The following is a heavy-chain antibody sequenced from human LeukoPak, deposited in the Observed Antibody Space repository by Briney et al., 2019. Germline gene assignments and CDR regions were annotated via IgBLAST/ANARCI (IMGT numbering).Heavy chain of an antibody. CDR3: ARVYCSGGSCYSGEDY. D-gene: IGHD2-15*01. J-gene: IGHJ4*02. CDR1: GYTFSSYG. Sequence: GASVMVSCKASGYTFSSYGISWVRQAPGQGLEWMGWISAYNGNTNYAQKFQGRVTMTIDTSTSTAYMELRSLRSDDTAVYYCARVYCSGGSCYSGEDYWGQGTLVTVSS. CDR2: ISAYNGNT. V-gene: IGHV1-18*01.